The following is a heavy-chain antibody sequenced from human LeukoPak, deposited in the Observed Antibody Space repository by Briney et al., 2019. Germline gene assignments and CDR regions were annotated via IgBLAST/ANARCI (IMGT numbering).Heavy chain of an antibody. V-gene: IGHV4-4*07. CDR1: GGSISSYY. J-gene: IGHJ4*02. CDR2: IYTSGST. D-gene: IGHD3-10*01. CDR3: ARGVPTPGYYYGSGSYAYFDY. Sequence: SETLSLTCTVSGGSISSYYWSWIRQPAGKGLEWIGRIYTSGSTYYNPSLKSRVTISVDTSKNQFSLKLSSVTAADTAVYYCARGVPTPGYYYGSGSYAYFDYWGQGTLVTVSS.